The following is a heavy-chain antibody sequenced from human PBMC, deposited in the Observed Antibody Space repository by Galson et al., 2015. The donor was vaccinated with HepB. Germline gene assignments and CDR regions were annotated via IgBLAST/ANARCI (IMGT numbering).Heavy chain of an antibody. J-gene: IGHJ4*02. CDR2: ISGSGDST. CDR1: GFTVSSNY. Sequence: SLRLSCAASGFTVSSNYMSWVRQAPGKGLEWVSAISGSGDSTYYADSVKGRFTISRDNYKNTLFLQMNSLRAEDTAVYYCAKSGVLVPATSDHWGLGTLVTVSS. D-gene: IGHD2-15*01. V-gene: IGHV3-23*01. CDR3: AKSGVLVPATSDH.